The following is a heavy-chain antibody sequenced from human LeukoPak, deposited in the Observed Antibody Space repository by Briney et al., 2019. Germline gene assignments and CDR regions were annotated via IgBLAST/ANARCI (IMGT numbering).Heavy chain of an antibody. V-gene: IGHV4-39*01. Sequence: SETLSLPCTVCGDSNSRSRYCCPWIRQPPAKGLEWYGKIYNSANTHYNPSLKTRITMSVDTSKNQFSLKLNSVTAADTGIYYCARHSRSAYTGYENAFDIWGQGTMVTVSS. CDR2: IYNSANT. J-gene: IGHJ3*02. D-gene: IGHD5-12*01. CDR1: GDSNSRSRYC. CDR3: ARHSRSAYTGYENAFDI.